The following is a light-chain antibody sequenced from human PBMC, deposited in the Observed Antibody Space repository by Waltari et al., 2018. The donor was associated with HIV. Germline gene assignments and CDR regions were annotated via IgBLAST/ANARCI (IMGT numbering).Light chain of an antibody. CDR3: QQRSNWLT. J-gene: IGKJ4*01. CDR2: DAS. CDR1: QSVSSY. V-gene: IGKV3-11*01. Sequence: VLTQSPATLPLSPGETATLSCRASQSVSSYLAWYQQKPGQAPRLLIYDASNRATGIPARFSGSGSGTDFTLTISSLEPEDFAVYYCQQRSNWLTFGGGTKVEIK.